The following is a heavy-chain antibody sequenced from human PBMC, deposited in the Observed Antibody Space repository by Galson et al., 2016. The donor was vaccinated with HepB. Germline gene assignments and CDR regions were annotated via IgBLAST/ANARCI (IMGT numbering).Heavy chain of an antibody. CDR1: GFTFSTYT. Sequence: SLRLSCAASGFTFSTYTMNWVRQAPGKGLEWVAGVSGHAGSTYYADSVKGRFAISRDNSKNTLFLQMNGLRADDTAVYYCVRSEKVNHYNFEGYYYYGLDVWGQGTTVTVSS. V-gene: IGHV3-23*01. J-gene: IGHJ6*02. CDR3: VRSEKVNHYNFEGYYYYGLDV. D-gene: IGHD1-1*01. CDR2: VSGHAGST.